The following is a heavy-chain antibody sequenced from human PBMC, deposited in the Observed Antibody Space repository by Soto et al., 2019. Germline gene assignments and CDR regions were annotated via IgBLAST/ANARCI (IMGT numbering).Heavy chain of an antibody. J-gene: IGHJ6*02. CDR3: ARGGVATISLGYYYYGTDV. CDR1: GGSFSGYY. V-gene: IGHV4-34*01. Sequence: PSETLSLTCAVYGGSFSGYYWSWIRQPPGKGLEWIGEINHSGSTNYNPSLKSRVTISVDTSKNQFSLKLSSVTAADTAVYYCARGGVATISLGYYYYGTDVWGQGTTVTVSS. CDR2: INHSGST. D-gene: IGHD5-12*01.